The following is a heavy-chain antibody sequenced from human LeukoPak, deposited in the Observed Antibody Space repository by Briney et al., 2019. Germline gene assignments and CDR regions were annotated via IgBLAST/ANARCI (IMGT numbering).Heavy chain of an antibody. D-gene: IGHD6-13*01. CDR2: ISSTSSYT. V-gene: IGHV3-11*05. Sequence: GGSLRLSCAASGFIFSDYYMSWIRQAPGKGLEWVPYISSTSSYTAYADSVKGRFTISRDNAKNSLYLQMNSLRAEDTAVYFCAKATNTATGTPALAIDYWGQGTLVTVSS. CDR3: AKATNTATGTPALAIDY. CDR1: GFIFSDYY. J-gene: IGHJ4*02.